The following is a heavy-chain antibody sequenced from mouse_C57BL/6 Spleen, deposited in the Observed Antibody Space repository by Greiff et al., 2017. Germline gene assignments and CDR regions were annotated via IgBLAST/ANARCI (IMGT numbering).Heavy chain of an antibody. V-gene: IGHV1-82*01. Sequence: VQLQQSGPELVKPGASVKISCKASGYAFSSSWMNWVKQRPGKGLEWIGRIYPGDGDTNYNGKFKGKATLTADKSSSTAYMQLSSLASEDSAVYFCARYHWDRDYAMGYWGQGTSVTVSS. J-gene: IGHJ4*01. CDR3: ARYHWDRDYAMGY. CDR1: GYAFSSSW. CDR2: IYPGDGDT. D-gene: IGHD4-1*01.